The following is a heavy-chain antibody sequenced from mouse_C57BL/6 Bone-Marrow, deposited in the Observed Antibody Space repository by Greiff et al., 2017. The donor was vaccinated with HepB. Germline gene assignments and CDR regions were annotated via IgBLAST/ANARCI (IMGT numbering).Heavy chain of an antibody. D-gene: IGHD2-10*01. CDR1: GYAFSSYW. V-gene: IGHV1-80*01. Sequence: VQRVESGAELVKPGASVKISCKASGYAFSSYWMNWVKQRPGKGLEWIGQIYPGDGDTNYNGKFKGKATLTADKSSSTAYMQLSSLTSEDSAVYFCARGGSYYANYAMDYWGQGTSVTVSS. J-gene: IGHJ4*01. CDR3: ARGGSYYANYAMDY. CDR2: IYPGDGDT.